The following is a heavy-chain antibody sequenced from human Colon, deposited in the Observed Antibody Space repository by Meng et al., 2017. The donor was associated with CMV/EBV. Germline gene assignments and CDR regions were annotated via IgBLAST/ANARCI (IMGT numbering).Heavy chain of an antibody. CDR2: IYYSLTT. CDR1: GDSIRGYS. V-gene: IGHV4-59*01. J-gene: IGHJ4*02. CDR3: AGVGGDGHNLRLYYLDY. Sequence: SEPLSLTCTVLGDSIRGYSWSWIRQPPGKGLEWIGSIYYSLTTNYNPYLKSRVTISLDTSKNQFSLKQNSVIAADTAVYYCAGVGGDGHNLRLYYLDYWGQGTLVTVSS. D-gene: IGHD5-24*01.